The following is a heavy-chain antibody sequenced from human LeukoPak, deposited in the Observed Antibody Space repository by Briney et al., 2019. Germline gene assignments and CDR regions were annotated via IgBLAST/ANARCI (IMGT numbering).Heavy chain of an antibody. V-gene: IGHV1-8*03. CDR3: ARVSNSYDFWSGFLRPHYYYYMDV. CDR2: MNPNSGNT. Sequence: ASVKVSCKASGYTFTSYDINWVRQATGQGLEWMGWMNPNSGNTGYAQKFQGRVTITRNTSISTAYMELSSLRSEDTAVYYCARVSNSYDFWSGFLRPHYYYYMDVWGEGTTVTISS. CDR1: GYTFTSYD. D-gene: IGHD3-3*01. J-gene: IGHJ6*03.